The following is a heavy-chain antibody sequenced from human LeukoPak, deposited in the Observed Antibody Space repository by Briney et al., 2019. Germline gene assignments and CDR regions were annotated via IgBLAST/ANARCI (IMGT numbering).Heavy chain of an antibody. V-gene: IGHV3-23*01. D-gene: IGHD5-18*01. CDR2: IGSSGGPT. Sequence: GGSLRLSCAASGFTFSIYAMSWVRQAPGKGPEWVSVIGSSGGPTYYADSVKGRFTISRDNSKNTLYLQMNSLRAEDTAVYYCARAGYSSYANDYWGQGTLVTVSS. J-gene: IGHJ4*02. CDR1: GFTFSIYA. CDR3: ARAGYSSYANDY.